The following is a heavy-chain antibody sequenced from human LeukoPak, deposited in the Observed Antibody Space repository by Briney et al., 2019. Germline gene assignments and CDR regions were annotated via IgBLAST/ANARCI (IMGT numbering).Heavy chain of an antibody. CDR2: ISGSGGST. J-gene: IGHJ4*02. D-gene: IGHD2-2*01. Sequence: GGSLRLSCAASGFTFSSYAMSWVRQAPGKGLEWVSAISGSGGSTYYADSVKGRFTISRDNSKNALYLQMNSLRAEDTAVYYCAKDHVVVVPAAMSYWGQGTLVTVSS. CDR3: AKDHVVVVPAAMSY. CDR1: GFTFSSYA. V-gene: IGHV3-23*01.